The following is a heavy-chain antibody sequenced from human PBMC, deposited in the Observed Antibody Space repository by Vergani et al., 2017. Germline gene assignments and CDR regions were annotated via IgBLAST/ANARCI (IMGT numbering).Heavy chain of an antibody. D-gene: IGHD3-22*01. J-gene: IGHJ3*02. CDR2: ISAYNGNT. Sequence: QVQLVQSGAEVKKPGASVKVSCKASGYTFTSYGISWVQQAPGQGLEWMGWISAYNGNTNYAQKLQGRVTMTTDTSTSTAYMGLRSLRSDDTGVYYCARVQGITMIVVVIKGAFDIWGRGTMVTVSS. V-gene: IGHV1-18*01. CDR3: ARVQGITMIVVVIKGAFDI. CDR1: GYTFTSYG.